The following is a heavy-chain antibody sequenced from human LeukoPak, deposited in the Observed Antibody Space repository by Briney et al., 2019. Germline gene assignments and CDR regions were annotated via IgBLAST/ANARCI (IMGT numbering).Heavy chain of an antibody. J-gene: IGHJ5*02. V-gene: IGHV3-74*01. CDR1: GFTFSSYW. CDR2: INSDGSST. D-gene: IGHD2-15*01. Sequence: PGGSLRLSCAASGFTFSSYWMHWVRQAQGKWLVWVSGINSDGSSTSYADSVKGRFTISRDNAKNTLYLQMNSLRAEDTAVYYCATRYCSGGSCPWGQGTLVTVSS. CDR3: ATRYCSGGSCP.